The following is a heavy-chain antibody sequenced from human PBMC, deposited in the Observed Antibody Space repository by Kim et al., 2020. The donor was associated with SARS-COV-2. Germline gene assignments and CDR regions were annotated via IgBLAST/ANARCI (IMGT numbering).Heavy chain of an antibody. CDR1: GGSFSGYY. Sequence: SETLSLTCAVYGGSFSGYYWSWIRQPPGKGLEWIGEINHSGSTNYNPSLKSRVTISVDTSKNQFSLKLSSVTAADTAVYYCARVGYSYGHRIDYWGQGTLVTVSS. V-gene: IGHV4-34*01. CDR3: ARVGYSYGHRIDY. CDR2: INHSGST. J-gene: IGHJ4*02. D-gene: IGHD5-18*01.